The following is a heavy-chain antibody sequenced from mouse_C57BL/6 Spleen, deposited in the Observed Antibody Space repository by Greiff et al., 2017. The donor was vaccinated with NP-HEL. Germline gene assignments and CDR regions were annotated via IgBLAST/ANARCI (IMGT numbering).Heavy chain of an antibody. Sequence: QVQLQQPGAELVRPGSSVKLSCKASGYTFTSYWMHWVKQRPIQGLEWIGNIDPSDSETHYNQKFKDKATLTVDKSSSTAYMQLSSLTSEDSAVYYCARSTYYGSSLFAYWGQGTLVTVSA. CDR3: ARSTYYGSSLFAY. CDR2: IDPSDSET. D-gene: IGHD1-1*01. V-gene: IGHV1-52*01. J-gene: IGHJ3*01. CDR1: GYTFTSYW.